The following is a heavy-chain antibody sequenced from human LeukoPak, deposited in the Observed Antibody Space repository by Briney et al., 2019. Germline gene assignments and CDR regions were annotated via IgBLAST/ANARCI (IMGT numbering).Heavy chain of an antibody. CDR3: ARRVTMVRGVTTFN. CDR2: IIPIFGTA. V-gene: IGHV1-69*13. CDR1: GGTFSSYA. J-gene: IGHJ4*02. Sequence: SVKVSCKASGGTFSSYAISWVRQAPGQGLEWMGGIIPIFGTANYAQKFQGRVTITADESTSTAYMELSSLRSEGTAVYYCARRVTMVRGVTTFNWGQGTLVTVSS. D-gene: IGHD3-10*01.